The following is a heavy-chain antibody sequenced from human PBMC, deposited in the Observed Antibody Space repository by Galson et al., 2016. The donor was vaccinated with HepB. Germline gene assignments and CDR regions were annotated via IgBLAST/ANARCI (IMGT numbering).Heavy chain of an antibody. CDR1: GLTFSNNW. CDR2: INQDGSNK. V-gene: IGHV3-7*03. D-gene: IGHD2-8*01. Sequence: SLRLSCAGSGLTFSNNWMTWVRQAPGRGLEWVAYINQDGSNKAYVGSVKGRFTVSRDNAKNYLYLQMNSLRVEDTAVYYCAVYGNTRPSRSFGPWGQGTLVTVSS. CDR3: AVYGNTRPSRSFGP. J-gene: IGHJ5*02.